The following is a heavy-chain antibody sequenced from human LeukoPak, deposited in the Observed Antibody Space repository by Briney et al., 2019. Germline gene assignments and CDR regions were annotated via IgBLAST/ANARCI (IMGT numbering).Heavy chain of an antibody. CDR2: VNPNSGGT. D-gene: IGHD4-17*01. J-gene: IGHJ4*02. CDR3: ARARSVTWTFSYFVY. Sequence: ASVKVSCKPSGYTFTGYYLHWVRQAPGQGLEWMGWVNPNSGGTNYAKRFEGRVTMTRDTSISTAYMELSRLKSDDTAVYYCARARSVTWTFSYFVYWGRGTLVTVSS. V-gene: IGHV1-2*02. CDR1: GYTFTGYY.